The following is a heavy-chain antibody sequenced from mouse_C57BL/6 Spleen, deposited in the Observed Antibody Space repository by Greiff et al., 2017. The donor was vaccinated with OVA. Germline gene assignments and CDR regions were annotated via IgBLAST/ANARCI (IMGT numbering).Heavy chain of an antibody. D-gene: IGHD1-1*01. CDR3: ARQNYYGSSSAWFAY. V-gene: IGHV1-80*01. CDR2: IYPGDGDT. CDR1: GYAFSSYW. Sequence: VQGVESGAELVKPGASVKISCKASGYAFSSYWMNWVKQRPGKGLEWIGQIYPGDGDTNYNGKFKGKATLTADKSSSTAYMQLSSLTSEDSAVYFCARQNYYGSSSAWFAYWGQGTLVTVSA. J-gene: IGHJ3*01.